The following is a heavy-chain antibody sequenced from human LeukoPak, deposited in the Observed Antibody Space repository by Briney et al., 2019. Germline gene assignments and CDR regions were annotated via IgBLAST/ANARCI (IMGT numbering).Heavy chain of an antibody. CDR1: GESFSGCY. CDR2: INHSGST. D-gene: IGHD6-13*01. V-gene: IGHV4-34*01. Sequence: SETLSLTCAVYGESFSGCYWSWIRQPPGKGLEWIGEINHSGSTNYNPSLKSRVTISVDTSKNQFSLKLSSVTAADTAVYYCASRIAAALNYYYGMDVWGQGTTVTVSS. J-gene: IGHJ6*02. CDR3: ASRIAAALNYYYGMDV.